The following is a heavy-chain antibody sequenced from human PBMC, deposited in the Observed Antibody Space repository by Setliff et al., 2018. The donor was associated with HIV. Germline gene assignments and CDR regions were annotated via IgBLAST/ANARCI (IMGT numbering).Heavy chain of an antibody. V-gene: IGHV4-39*01. CDR2: IYHTGRT. CDR1: GGSIDNNKYY. Sequence: SETLSLTCSVSGGSIDNNKYYWTWIRQPPGKALEGTGSIYHTGRTYYNRSLESRLTISIDTSKNQFSLKLTSVTAADTAMYYCARRIIVGAISDVFDIWGQGTLVTVSS. CDR3: ARRIIVGAISDVFDI. J-gene: IGHJ3*02. D-gene: IGHD1-26*01.